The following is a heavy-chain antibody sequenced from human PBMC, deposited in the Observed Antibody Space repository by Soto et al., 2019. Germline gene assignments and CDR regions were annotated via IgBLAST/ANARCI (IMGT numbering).Heavy chain of an antibody. CDR2: ISSSGSTI. J-gene: IGHJ6*02. V-gene: IGHV3-48*03. D-gene: IGHD6-6*01. Sequence: GGSLRLSCAASGFTFSSYEMNWVRQAPGKGLEWVSYISSSGSTIYYADSVKGRFTISRDNAKNSLYLQMNSLRAEDTAVYYCARDGFSSSYYYYGMDVWGQGTTVTVSS. CDR3: ARDGFSSSYYYYGMDV. CDR1: GFTFSSYE.